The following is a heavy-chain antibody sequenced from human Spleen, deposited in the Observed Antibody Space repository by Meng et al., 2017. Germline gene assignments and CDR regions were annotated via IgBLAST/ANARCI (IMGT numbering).Heavy chain of an antibody. J-gene: IGHJ4*02. CDR3: AKYTYGLGDYFDY. Sequence: GESLKISCAASGFTFSSYSMNWVRQAPGKGLEWVSYISVSETSIYYADSVKGRFTISRHNSKNTLYLQMNSLRAEDTALYHCAKYTYGLGDYFDYWGQGSLVTVSS. CDR2: ISVSETSI. V-gene: IGHV3-23*01. D-gene: IGHD2-8*01. CDR1: GFTFSSYS.